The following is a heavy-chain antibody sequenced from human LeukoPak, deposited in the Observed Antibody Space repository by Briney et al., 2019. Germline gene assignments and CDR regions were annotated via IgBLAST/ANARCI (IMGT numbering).Heavy chain of an antibody. D-gene: IGHD1-26*01. CDR2: INWSSGNM. CDR1: GFTFDDYA. J-gene: IGHJ3*02. V-gene: IGHV3-9*01. CDR3: AKASRFYSGSLDDAFDI. Sequence: PGRSLRLSCAASGFTFDDYAMHWVRQAPGKGLEWVSGINWSSGNMGYADSVRGRFTISRDNAKNSLYLQMNSLRPEDTAFYYCAKASRFYSGSLDDAFDIWGQGTMVTVSS.